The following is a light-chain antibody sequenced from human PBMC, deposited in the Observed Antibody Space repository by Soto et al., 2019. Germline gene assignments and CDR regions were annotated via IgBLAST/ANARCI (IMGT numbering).Light chain of an antibody. CDR3: QQYNSFPT. Sequence: DIQMTQSPSTLSASVGDRVTITCRASQSISSWLAWYQQKPGKAPNLLIYKASRLESGVPSRFSGSGSGTEFTLTISSLQPDDFATYYCQQYNSFPTFGQGTKVEIK. CDR1: QSISSW. J-gene: IGKJ1*01. CDR2: KAS. V-gene: IGKV1-5*03.